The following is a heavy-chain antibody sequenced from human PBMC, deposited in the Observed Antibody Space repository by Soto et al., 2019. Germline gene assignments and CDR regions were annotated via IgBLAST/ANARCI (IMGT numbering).Heavy chain of an antibody. CDR1: GSTFTSYD. CDR3: ARVLLSGCSSTSFYKEGYYYYYGMDF. V-gene: IGHV1-8*01. J-gene: IGHJ6*02. CDR2: MNPNSGNT. D-gene: IGHD2-2*02. Sequence: GHSVKVYCKASGSTFTSYDINWVRQATGQGLEWMGWMNPNSGNTGYAQKFQGRVTMTRNTSISTAYMELSSLRSEDTAVYYCARVLLSGCSSTSFYKEGYYYYYGMDFSGPG.